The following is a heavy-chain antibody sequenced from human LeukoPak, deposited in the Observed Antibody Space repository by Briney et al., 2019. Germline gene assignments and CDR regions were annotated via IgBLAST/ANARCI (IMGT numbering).Heavy chain of an antibody. V-gene: IGHV3-48*01. CDR3: ARRDCDSIKCRGSNWFDP. CDR2: ISKSGSTI. CDR1: GFTFSGYS. Sequence: PGGSLRLSCAASGFTFSGYSMNWVRQAPGKGLEWVPYISKSGSTIYYADSVKGRFTISRDNAKNSLYLQMNSLRAEDTAVYYCARRDCDSIKCRGSNWFDPWGQGTLVSVSS. J-gene: IGHJ5*02. D-gene: IGHD3-22*01.